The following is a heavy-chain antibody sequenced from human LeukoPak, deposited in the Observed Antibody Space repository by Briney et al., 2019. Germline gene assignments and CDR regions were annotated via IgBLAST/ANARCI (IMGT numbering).Heavy chain of an antibody. J-gene: IGHJ3*01. CDR1: GESFSAYQ. Sequence: SETLSLTCAVYGESFSAYQWNWVRQPPGMGLEWIGEINHSGSTNYNPSLKSRVTISVDTSKNQFSLNLSSVTAADTAVYFCARANCGGDCHLPYDVFDVWGQGTLVIVSS. V-gene: IGHV4-34*01. D-gene: IGHD2-21*02. CDR3: ARANCGGDCHLPYDVFDV. CDR2: INHSGST.